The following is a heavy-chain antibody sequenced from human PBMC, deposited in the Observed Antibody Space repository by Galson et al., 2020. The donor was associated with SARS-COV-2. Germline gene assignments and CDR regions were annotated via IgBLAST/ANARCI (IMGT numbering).Heavy chain of an antibody. Sequence: ASVKVSCKASGYTFTSYGISWVRQAPGQGLEWMGWISAYNGNTNYAQKLQGRVTMTTDTSTSTAYMELRSLRSDDTAVYYCAREGLRFLEWLLALDYWGQRTLVTVSS. J-gene: IGHJ4*02. V-gene: IGHV1-18*01. CDR1: GYTFTSYG. CDR2: ISAYNGNT. CDR3: AREGLRFLEWLLALDY. D-gene: IGHD3-3*01.